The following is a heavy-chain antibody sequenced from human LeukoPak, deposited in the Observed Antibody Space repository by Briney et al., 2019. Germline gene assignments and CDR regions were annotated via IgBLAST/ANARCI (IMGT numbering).Heavy chain of an antibody. Sequence: GGSLRLSCAASGFTFSSYGMHWVRQAPGKGLEWVAVISYDGSNKYYADSVKGRFTISRDNAKNSLYLQMNSLRAEDTAVYYCAKGSITMVRGVPIDYWGQGTLVTVSS. CDR1: GFTFSSYG. CDR3: AKGSITMVRGVPIDY. CDR2: ISYDGSNK. V-gene: IGHV3-30*18. D-gene: IGHD3-10*01. J-gene: IGHJ4*02.